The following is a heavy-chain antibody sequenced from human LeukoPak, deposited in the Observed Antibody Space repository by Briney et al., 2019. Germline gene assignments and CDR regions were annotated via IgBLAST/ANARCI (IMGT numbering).Heavy chain of an antibody. CDR1: GGSISSSSYY. V-gene: IGHV4-39*07. D-gene: IGHD4-17*01. CDR3: ARVYGDYAPYFDY. J-gene: IGHJ4*02. CDR2: IYYSGST. Sequence: PSETLSLTCTVSGGSISSSSYYWGWIRQPPGKGLEWIGSIYYSGSTYYNPSLKSRVTISVDTSKNQFSLKLSSVTAADTAVYYCARVYGDYAPYFDYWGQGTLVTVSS.